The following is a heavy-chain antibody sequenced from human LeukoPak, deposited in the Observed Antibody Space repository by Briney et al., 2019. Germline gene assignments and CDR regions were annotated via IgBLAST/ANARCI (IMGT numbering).Heavy chain of an antibody. V-gene: IGHV1-2*02. CDR2: INPNSGGT. CDR1: GYTFTGYY. J-gene: IGHJ4*02. D-gene: IGHD3-10*01. CDR3: ARVSGQYGSGNYPLDY. Sequence: ASVKVSCKASGYTFTGYYMHWVRQAPGQGLEWMGWINPNSGGTNYAQKLQGRVTMTRDTSISTAYMELSRLRSDDTAVYYCARVSGQYGSGNYPLDYWGQGTLVTVSS.